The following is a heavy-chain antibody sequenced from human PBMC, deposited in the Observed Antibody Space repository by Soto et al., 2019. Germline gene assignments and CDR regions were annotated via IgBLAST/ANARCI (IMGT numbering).Heavy chain of an antibody. J-gene: IGHJ6*02. V-gene: IGHV1-69*12. D-gene: IGHD2-2*01. CDR3: AIDRSDSVLGRAALRYYGMDV. CDR2: IIPIFGTA. CDR1: GGTFSSYA. Sequence: QVQLVQSGAEVKKPGSSVKVSCKASGGTFSSYAISWVRQAPGHGLEWMGGIIPIFGTANYAQKFQGRVTIPGDESTSTAYMELSSLRAEDTAVYYCAIDRSDSVLGRAALRYYGMDVWGQGTTVTVSS.